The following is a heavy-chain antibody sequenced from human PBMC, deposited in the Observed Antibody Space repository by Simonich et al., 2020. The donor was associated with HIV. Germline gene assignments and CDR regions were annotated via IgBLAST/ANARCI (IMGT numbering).Heavy chain of an antibody. CDR2: IFHSGST. J-gene: IGHJ5*02. Sequence: QVQLQQWGAGLLKPSETLSLTCAGYGGSFSDYYWSCIRQPPGKGLEWIGEIFHSGSTTYIPPLKSGVTMSIDTSKNQFSLKLTSVTAADTALYYCARIEYSSSSEFDPWGQGTLVTVSS. V-gene: IGHV4-34*12. CDR1: GGSFSDYY. CDR3: ARIEYSSSSEFDP. D-gene: IGHD6-6*01.